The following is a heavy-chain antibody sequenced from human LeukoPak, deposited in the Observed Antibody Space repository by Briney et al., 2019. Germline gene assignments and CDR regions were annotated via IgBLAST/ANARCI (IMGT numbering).Heavy chain of an antibody. Sequence: PGGSLRFSCAASGFTFSSYGMHWVRQAPGTGLKWVAVISSDGSHKYYADSVKGRFTISRDNSKNTLYLQMNSLRAEDTAVYYCARGGLSGYYYDYWGQGTLVTVSS. D-gene: IGHD3-22*01. J-gene: IGHJ4*02. CDR2: ISSDGSHK. CDR1: GFTFSSYG. CDR3: ARGGLSGYYYDY. V-gene: IGHV3-30*03.